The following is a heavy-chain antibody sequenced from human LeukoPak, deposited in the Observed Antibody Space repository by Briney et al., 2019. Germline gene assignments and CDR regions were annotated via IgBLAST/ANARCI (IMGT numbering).Heavy chain of an antibody. CDR3: ARDADSYGYINAFDI. Sequence: PGGSLRLSCAASGFTFSSYSMNWARQAPGKGLEWVSYISYSSSTIYYADSVKGRFTISRDNAKNSLYLQMDSLRAEDTAVYYCARDADSYGYINAFDIWGQGTMVTVSS. CDR2: ISYSSSTI. CDR1: GFTFSSYS. V-gene: IGHV3-48*01. J-gene: IGHJ3*02. D-gene: IGHD5-18*01.